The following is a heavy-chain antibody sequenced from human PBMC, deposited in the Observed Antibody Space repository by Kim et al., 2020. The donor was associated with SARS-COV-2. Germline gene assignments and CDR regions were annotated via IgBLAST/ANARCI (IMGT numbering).Heavy chain of an antibody. D-gene: IGHD5-18*01. CDR1: GGSISSYY. CDR3: ARALSVGTASDY. CDR2: IYYSGST. V-gene: IGHV4-59*01. Sequence: SETLSLTCTVSGGSISSYYWSWIRQPPGKGLEWIGYIYYSGSTNYNPSLKSRVTISVDTSKNQFSLKLSSVTAADTAVYYCARALSVGTASDYWCQGTLV. J-gene: IGHJ4*02.